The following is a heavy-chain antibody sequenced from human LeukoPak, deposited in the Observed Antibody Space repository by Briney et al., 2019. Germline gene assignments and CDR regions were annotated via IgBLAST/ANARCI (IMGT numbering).Heavy chain of an antibody. V-gene: IGHV4-4*07. D-gene: IGHD5-12*01. CDR2: IYSSGTT. J-gene: IGHJ4*02. CDR1: GGSLCDYY. CDR3: STDCGYRDS. Sequence: SETLSLTCTVSGGSLCDYYSSGIRQPAGKGLEWIGRIYSSGTTNYNPSLRGRLTMSVDTSMNQFSLKLSSVTAADAAVYYCSTDCGYRDSWGQGTLVTVSS.